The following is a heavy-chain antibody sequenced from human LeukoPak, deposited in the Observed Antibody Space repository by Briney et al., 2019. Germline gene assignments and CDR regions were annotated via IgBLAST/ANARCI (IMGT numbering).Heavy chain of an antibody. D-gene: IGHD1-26*01. CDR3: AGQVGARIRYYYTSGLDV. CDR2: MYYSGTT. CDR1: GASVSSFY. J-gene: IGHJ6*02. V-gene: IGHV4-59*02. Sequence: SETLSLTCTVSGASVSSFYWNWIRQPPGKGLEWIRSMYYSGTTNYDPSFKSRVTISLDTSKNEFSLRLKSLTAADTAVYYCAGQVGARIRYYYTSGLDVWGQGTTVAVSS.